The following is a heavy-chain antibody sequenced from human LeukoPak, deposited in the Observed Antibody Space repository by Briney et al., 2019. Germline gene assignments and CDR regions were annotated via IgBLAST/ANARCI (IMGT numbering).Heavy chain of an antibody. V-gene: IGHV3-30*02. Sequence: PGGSLRLSCAASGFTFSSYGMHWVRQAPGKGLEWVAFIRYDGSNKYYADSVKGRFTISRDNAKNSLYLQMNSLRAEDTALYHCARINTARFLEWSSFDPWGQGTLVTVST. CDR2: IRYDGSNK. CDR1: GFTFSSYG. D-gene: IGHD3-3*01. CDR3: ARINTARFLEWSSFDP. J-gene: IGHJ5*02.